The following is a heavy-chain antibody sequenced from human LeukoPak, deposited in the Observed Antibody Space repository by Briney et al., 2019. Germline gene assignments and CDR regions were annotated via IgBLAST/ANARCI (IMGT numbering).Heavy chain of an antibody. J-gene: IGHJ3*02. CDR2: IYYSWST. CDR1: GGSISSYY. D-gene: IGHD3-22*01. V-gene: IGHV4-59*01. Sequence: SETLSLTCTVSGGSISSYYWSWIRQPPGKGLEWIGYIYYSWSTNYNPSLKSRVTISVDTSKNQFSLKLSSVTAADTAVYYCAREGWYYYDSSGENAFDIWGQGTMVTVSS. CDR3: AREGWYYYDSSGENAFDI.